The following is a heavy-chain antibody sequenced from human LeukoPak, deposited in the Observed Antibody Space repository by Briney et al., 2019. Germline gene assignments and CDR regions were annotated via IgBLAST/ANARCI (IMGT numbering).Heavy chain of an antibody. V-gene: IGHV4-31*02. D-gene: IGHD3-10*01. CDR1: GFTFSSYD. J-gene: IGHJ5*02. CDR2: IYYTGTT. CDR3: ARDRYGSGTYGGLGMYWYDP. Sequence: LRLSCAASGFTFSSYDMNWVRQHPGKGLEWIGYIYYTGTTSYNPSLKSRVTISIDTSKNQFPVNLGSVTAADTAVYYCARDRYGSGTYGGLGMYWYDPWGQGALVTVSS.